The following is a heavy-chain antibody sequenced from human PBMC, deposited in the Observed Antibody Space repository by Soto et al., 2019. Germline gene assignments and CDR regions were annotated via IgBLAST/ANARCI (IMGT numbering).Heavy chain of an antibody. CDR3: ARDVTSSTSCPGCMDV. CDR1: GGTFSSYA. V-gene: IGHV1-69*01. J-gene: IGHJ6*02. Sequence: QVQLVQSGAEVKKPGSSVKVSCKAYGGTFSSYAISWVRQAPGQGLEWMGGIIPIFGTANYAQKFQGRVTMTADESTSTAYMELSSLRSEDTAVYYCARDVTSSTSCPGCMDVWGQGTTVTVSS. D-gene: IGHD2-2*01. CDR2: IIPIFGTA.